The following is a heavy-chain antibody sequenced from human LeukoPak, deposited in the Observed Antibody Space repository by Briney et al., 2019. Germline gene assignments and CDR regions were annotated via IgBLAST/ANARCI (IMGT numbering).Heavy chain of an antibody. D-gene: IGHD3-10*01. Sequence: SVKVSCKASGGTFSSYAISWVRQAPGQGLEWMGGIIPIFGTANYAQKFQGRVTITADESTSTAYMELSRLRSDDTAVYYCARTRTRITMVRGVTYLFDYWGQGTLVTVSS. CDR3: ARTRTRITMVRGVTYLFDY. J-gene: IGHJ4*02. V-gene: IGHV1-69*13. CDR2: IIPIFGTA. CDR1: GGTFSSYA.